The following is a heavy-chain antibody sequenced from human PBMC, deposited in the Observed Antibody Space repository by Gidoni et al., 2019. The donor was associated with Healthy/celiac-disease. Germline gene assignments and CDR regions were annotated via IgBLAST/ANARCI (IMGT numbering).Heavy chain of an antibody. CDR2: IYYSGST. CDR3: ASYALWFGDVITYGGYYFDY. D-gene: IGHD3-10*01. V-gene: IGHV4-39*01. Sequence: QLQLQESGPGLVKPSETLSLPCTVSGGSISSSSSYLGWIRQPPGKGLEWIGSIYYSGSTYYNPSLKSRVTISVDTSKNQFSLKLSSVTAADTAVYYCASYALWFGDVITYGGYYFDYWGQGTLVTVSS. J-gene: IGHJ4*02. CDR1: GGSISSSSSY.